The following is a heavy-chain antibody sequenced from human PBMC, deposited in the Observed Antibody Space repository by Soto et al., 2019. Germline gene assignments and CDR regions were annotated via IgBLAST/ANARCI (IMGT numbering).Heavy chain of an antibody. Sequence: SVKVSCKVSGHSLPELSIHWVRQAPGQGLEWMGGIIPIFGTANYAQKFQGRVTITADKSTSTAYMELSSLRSEDTAVYYCARGGLLWFGESSTYNWFDPWGQGTLVTVSS. J-gene: IGHJ5*02. D-gene: IGHD3-10*01. CDR1: GHSLPELS. CDR2: IIPIFGTA. CDR3: ARGGLLWFGESSTYNWFDP. V-gene: IGHV1-69*06.